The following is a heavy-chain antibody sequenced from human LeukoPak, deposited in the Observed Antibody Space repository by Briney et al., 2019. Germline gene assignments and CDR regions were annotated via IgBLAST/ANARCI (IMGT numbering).Heavy chain of an antibody. V-gene: IGHV4-30-2*01. CDR3: ASEARPDY. J-gene: IGHJ4*02. Sequence: SETLSLTCTVSGGSISSGGYYWSWIRQPPGKGLEWIGYIYHSGSTYYNPSLKSRVTISVDRSKNQFSLKLSSVTAADTAVYYCASEARPDYWGQGTLVTVSS. D-gene: IGHD6-6*01. CDR2: IYHSGST. CDR1: GGSISSGGYY.